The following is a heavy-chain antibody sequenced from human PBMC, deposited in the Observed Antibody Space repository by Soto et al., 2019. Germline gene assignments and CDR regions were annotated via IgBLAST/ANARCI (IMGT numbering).Heavy chain of an antibody. CDR3: ARRGGWDYYYYGMDV. CDR1: GFTFSSYW. D-gene: IGHD1-26*01. Sequence: PGGSLRLSCAASGFTFSSYWMHWVRQAPGKGLVWVSRINSDGSSTSYADSVKGRFTISRDNAKNTLYLQMNSLRAEDTAVYYCARRGGWDYYYYGMDVWGQGTTVTVSS. J-gene: IGHJ6*02. V-gene: IGHV3-74*01. CDR2: INSDGSST.